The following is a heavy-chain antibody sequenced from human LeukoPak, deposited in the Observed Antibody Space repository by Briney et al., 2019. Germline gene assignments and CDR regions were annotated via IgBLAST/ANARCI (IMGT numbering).Heavy chain of an antibody. CDR3: ARGGTAVIAPYAFDI. J-gene: IGHJ3*02. CDR2: IYYGGST. D-gene: IGHD4-23*01. V-gene: IGHV4-59*07. Sequence: SDTLSLTCTVAGGSISSYYGSWIRQPPGKGLEWIGYIYYGGSTNCTPSVKSRVAMSVDTSKKQFSLKLLSLTAADTAVYYCARGGTAVIAPYAFDIWGQGTMVTVSS. CDR1: GGSISSYY.